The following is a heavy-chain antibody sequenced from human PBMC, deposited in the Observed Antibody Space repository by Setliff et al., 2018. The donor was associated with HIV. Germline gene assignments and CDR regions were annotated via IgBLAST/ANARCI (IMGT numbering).Heavy chain of an antibody. CDR2: VYYSGNT. J-gene: IGHJ4*02. CDR3: ARLHYDSRGYYHPY. Sequence: PSETLSLTCTVSGSLTSYYWSWIRQSPGKGLEWIGWVYYSGNTNYNPSLQSRVTISVDASRNQFYLKLSSVTAADTAVYYCARLHYDSRGYYHPYWGQGTLVTVSS. CDR1: GSLTSYY. V-gene: IGHV4-59*01. D-gene: IGHD3-22*01.